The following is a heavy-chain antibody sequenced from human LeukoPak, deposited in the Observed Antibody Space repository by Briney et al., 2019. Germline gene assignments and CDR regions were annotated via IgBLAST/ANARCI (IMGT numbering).Heavy chain of an antibody. V-gene: IGHV4-30-2*01. Sequence: SETLSLTCTVSGGSTSSGGYYWSWIRQPPGKGLEWIGYIYHSGSTYYNPSLKSRVTISVDRSKNQFSLNLSSVTAADTAVYYCAKALPSSPKPSVYYYMDVWGKGTTVTVSS. J-gene: IGHJ6*03. CDR1: GGSTSSGGYY. CDR2: IYHSGST. D-gene: IGHD2-2*01. CDR3: AKALPSSPKPSVYYYMDV.